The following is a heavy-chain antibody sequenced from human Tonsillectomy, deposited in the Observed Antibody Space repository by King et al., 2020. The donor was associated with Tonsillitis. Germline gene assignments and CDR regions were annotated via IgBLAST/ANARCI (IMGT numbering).Heavy chain of an antibody. CDR3: AIDRGVWGAARGDS. CDR1: GFTFSSYG. J-gene: IGHJ4*02. Sequence: VQLVESGGGVVQPGGSLRLSCAASGFTFSSYGMHWVRQAPGKGLEWVAFIRYDGCNKYYADSVKGRFTISRENSKNTLYLQMNSLRTEDTAVYYCAIDRGVWGAARGDSWGQGTLVTVSS. V-gene: IGHV3-30*02. D-gene: IGHD2-15*01. CDR2: IRYDGCNK.